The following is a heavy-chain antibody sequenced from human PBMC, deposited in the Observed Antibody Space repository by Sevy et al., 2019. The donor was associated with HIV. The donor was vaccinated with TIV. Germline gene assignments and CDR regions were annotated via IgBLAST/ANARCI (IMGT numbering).Heavy chain of an antibody. Sequence: GGFLRLSCAASGFTFSSYSMNWVRQAPGKGLEWVSSISTINNYIYYADSMKGRFTISSDNAKNSLFLQMNSLRAEDTAVYYCARMGGLTDNGMDVWGQGTTVTVSS. CDR3: ARMGGLTDNGMDV. CDR2: ISTINNYI. D-gene: IGHD6-25*01. CDR1: GFTFSSYS. J-gene: IGHJ6*02. V-gene: IGHV3-21*01.